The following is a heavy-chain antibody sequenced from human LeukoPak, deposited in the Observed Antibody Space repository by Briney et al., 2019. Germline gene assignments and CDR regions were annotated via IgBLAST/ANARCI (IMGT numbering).Heavy chain of an antibody. Sequence: PSETLSLTCTVSGGSISNYYWSWIRQPPGKGLEWIGYIHYSGSTNYNPSLKSRVTISVDTSKNQFSLKLSSVTAADTAVYYCAREGDVVVPAALFHFWGQGTLVTVSS. V-gene: IGHV4-59*01. CDR3: AREGDVVVPAALFHF. J-gene: IGHJ4*02. CDR2: IHYSGST. CDR1: GGSISNYY. D-gene: IGHD2-2*01.